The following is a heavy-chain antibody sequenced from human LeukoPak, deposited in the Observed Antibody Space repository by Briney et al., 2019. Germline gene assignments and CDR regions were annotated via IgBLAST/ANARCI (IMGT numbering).Heavy chain of an antibody. CDR2: IESKTDGGTT. Sequence: GGSLRLSCAASGFTFSNAWMSWVRQAPGKGLEWVGRIESKTDGGTTDYAAPVKGRFTISRDDSKNTLYLQMNSLKTEDTAVYYCTTVGRDNWFDPWGQGTLVTVSS. V-gene: IGHV3-15*04. D-gene: IGHD2-15*01. J-gene: IGHJ5*02. CDR3: TTVGRDNWFDP. CDR1: GFTFSNAW.